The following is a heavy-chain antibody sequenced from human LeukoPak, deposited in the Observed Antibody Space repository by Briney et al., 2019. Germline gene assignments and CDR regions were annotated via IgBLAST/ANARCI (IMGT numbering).Heavy chain of an antibody. J-gene: IGHJ4*02. V-gene: IGHV4-4*07. CDR3: ARDRSGYSGYVASYFDY. CDR1: GDSISSYY. D-gene: IGHD5-12*01. Sequence: SETLSLTCTVSGDSISSYYWSWIRQPAGKGLEWIGRIYTSGSTNYNPSLKSRVTMSVDTSKNQFSLKLSSVTAADTAVYYCARDRSGYSGYVASYFDYWGQGTLVTVSS. CDR2: IYTSGST.